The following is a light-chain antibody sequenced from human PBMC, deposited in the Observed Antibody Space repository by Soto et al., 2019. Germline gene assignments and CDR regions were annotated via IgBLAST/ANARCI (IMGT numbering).Light chain of an antibody. Sequence: DIQMTQSPSSLSVSVGDRVAITCRASDNIAPWVAWYQQKPGKAPKLLIYKAANLADEVPSRFAGSGSGTDFTLTITRLQPDDFATYYCQHYNSFSRTFGQGIKVDIK. CDR3: QHYNSFSRT. CDR1: DNIAPW. CDR2: KAA. J-gene: IGKJ1*01. V-gene: IGKV1-5*03.